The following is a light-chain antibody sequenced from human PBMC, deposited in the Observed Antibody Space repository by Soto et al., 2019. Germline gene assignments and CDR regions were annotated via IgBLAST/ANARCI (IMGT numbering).Light chain of an antibody. V-gene: IGLV2-14*03. J-gene: IGLJ1*01. Sequence: QSALTQPASVSGSPGQSITISCTGTSSDVGGYNFVSWYQQHPGKAPKLMIYDVSNRPSGFSNRFSGSKSGNTASLTISGLQAEDDADYYCSSHTTTSTVYVFGTGTKLTVL. CDR1: SSDVGGYNF. CDR3: SSHTTTSTVYV. CDR2: DVS.